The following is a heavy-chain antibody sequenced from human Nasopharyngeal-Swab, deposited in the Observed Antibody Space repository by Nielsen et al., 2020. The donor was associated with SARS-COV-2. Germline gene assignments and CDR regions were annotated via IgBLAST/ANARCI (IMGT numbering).Heavy chain of an antibody. Sequence: RQAPGKELEWIGEINHSGSTNYNPSLKSRVTISVDTSKNQFSLKLSSVTAADTAVYYCARGKRSNYFRVSPPNWFDPWGQGTLVTVSS. D-gene: IGHD2/OR15-2a*01. CDR2: INHSGST. J-gene: IGHJ5*02. CDR3: ARGKRSNYFRVSPPNWFDP. V-gene: IGHV4-34*01.